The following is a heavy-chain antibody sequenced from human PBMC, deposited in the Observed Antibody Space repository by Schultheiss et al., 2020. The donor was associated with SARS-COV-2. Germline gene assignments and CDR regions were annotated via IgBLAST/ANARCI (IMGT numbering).Heavy chain of an antibody. Sequence: SQTLSLTCTVSGGSISSGSYYWSWIRQPAGKGLEWIGRIYTSGSTNYNPSLKSRVTISVDTSKNQFSLKLSSVTAADTAVYYCARSSGYYYGSGREGSAYWGQGTLVTVSS. D-gene: IGHD3-10*01. CDR2: IYTSGST. J-gene: IGHJ4*02. CDR1: GGSISSGSYY. V-gene: IGHV4-61*02. CDR3: ARSSGYYYGSGREGSAY.